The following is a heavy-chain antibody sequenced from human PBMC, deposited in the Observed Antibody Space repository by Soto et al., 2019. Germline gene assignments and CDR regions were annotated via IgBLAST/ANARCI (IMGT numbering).Heavy chain of an antibody. V-gene: IGHV1-18*01. Sequence: ASGKVSCKASGYTFTSYGISWVRQAPGQGLEWMGWISAYNGNTNYAQKLQGRVTMTTDTSTSTAYMELRSLRSDDTAVYYCARAHGYSRSWYSYDFMDVWGKGTTVTGSS. CDR3: ARAHGYSRSWYSYDFMDV. J-gene: IGHJ6*03. D-gene: IGHD6-13*01. CDR1: GYTFTSYG. CDR2: ISAYNGNT.